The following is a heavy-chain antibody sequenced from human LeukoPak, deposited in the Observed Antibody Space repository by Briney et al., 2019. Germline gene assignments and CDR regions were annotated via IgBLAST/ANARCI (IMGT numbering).Heavy chain of an antibody. CDR2: INSNSGGT. CDR1: GYTFICYY. CDR3: ARDAYDFWSGYSYDY. Sequence: ASVKVSCKASGYTFICYYMHGVRQAAGQGLEWMGWINSNSGGTNYAQKFQGSVTMSRDASISTAYMELSRLRSDDTAVYYCARDAYDFWSGYSYDYWGQGTLVTVSS. J-gene: IGHJ4*02. D-gene: IGHD3-3*01. V-gene: IGHV1-2*02.